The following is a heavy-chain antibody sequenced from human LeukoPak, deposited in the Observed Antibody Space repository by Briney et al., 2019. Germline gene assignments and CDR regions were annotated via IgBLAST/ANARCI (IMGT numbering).Heavy chain of an antibody. CDR1: GGTFSSYA. D-gene: IGHD3-22*01. CDR3: ARGHYSDSTDAFDI. J-gene: IGHJ3*02. CDR2: IIPIFGTA. V-gene: IGHV1-69*06. Sequence: SVKVSCKASGGTFSSYAINWVRQAPGQGLEWMGGIIPIFGTANYAQKFQGRVTITADKSTSTAYMELSSLRSEDTAVYYCARGHYSDSTDAFDIWGQGTMVTVSS.